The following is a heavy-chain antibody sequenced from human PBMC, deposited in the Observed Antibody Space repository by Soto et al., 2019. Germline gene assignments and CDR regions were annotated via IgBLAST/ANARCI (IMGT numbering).Heavy chain of an antibody. D-gene: IGHD2-15*01. J-gene: IGHJ4*02. CDR3: VRGSGGSLDY. V-gene: IGHV6-1*01. CDR2: TYYRSKWYN. Sequence: PSQTLSLTCAISGDSVSSSSAAWNWVRQSPSRGLEWLGRTYYRSKWYNEYTVSVKSRITINPDTSKNQVSLQLNSVTPEDTAVYYCVRGSGGSLDYWGQGTLVTVSS. CDR1: GDSVSSSSAA.